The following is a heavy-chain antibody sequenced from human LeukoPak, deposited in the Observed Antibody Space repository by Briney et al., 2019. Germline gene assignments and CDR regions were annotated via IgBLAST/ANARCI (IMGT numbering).Heavy chain of an antibody. CDR3: ARDPLPPTVTTFSYFDY. CDR2: ISYDGSNK. CDR1: GFTFSSYA. J-gene: IGHJ4*02. V-gene: IGHV3-30-3*01. D-gene: IGHD4-17*01. Sequence: GGSLRLSCAASGFTFSSYAMHWVRQAPGKGLEWVAVISYDGSNKYYADSVKGRFTISRDNSKNTLYLQMNGLRAEDTAVYYCARDPLPPTVTTFSYFDYWGQGTLVTVSS.